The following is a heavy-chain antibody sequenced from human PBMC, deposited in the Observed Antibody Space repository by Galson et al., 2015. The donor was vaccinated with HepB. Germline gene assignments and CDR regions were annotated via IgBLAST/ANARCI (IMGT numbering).Heavy chain of an antibody. V-gene: IGHV3-30*04. Sequence: SLRLSCAASGFTFSSYAMHWVRQAPGKGLEWVAVISYDGSNKYYADSVKGRFTISRDNSKNTLYLQMNSLRAEDTAVYYCAKDPPADYDFWSGYWAYWGQGTLVTVSS. CDR3: AKDPPADYDFWSGYWAY. CDR1: GFTFSSYA. CDR2: ISYDGSNK. D-gene: IGHD3-3*01. J-gene: IGHJ4*02.